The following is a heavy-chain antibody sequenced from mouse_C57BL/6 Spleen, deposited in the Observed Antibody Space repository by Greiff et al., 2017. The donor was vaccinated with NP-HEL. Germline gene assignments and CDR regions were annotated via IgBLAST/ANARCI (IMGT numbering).Heavy chain of an antibody. CDR3: ARVVANVWYFDV. Sequence: QVQLKESGAELMKPGASVKLSCKATGYTFTGYWIEWVKQRPGHGLEWIGEILPGSGSTNYNEKFKGKATFTADTSSNTAYMQLSSLTTEDSAIYYCARVVANVWYFDVWGTGTTVTVSS. J-gene: IGHJ1*03. D-gene: IGHD1-1*01. V-gene: IGHV1-9*01. CDR1: GYTFTGYW. CDR2: ILPGSGST.